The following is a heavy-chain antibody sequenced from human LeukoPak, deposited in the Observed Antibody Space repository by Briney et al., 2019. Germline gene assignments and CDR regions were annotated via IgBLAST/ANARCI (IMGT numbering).Heavy chain of an antibody. V-gene: IGHV1-46*01. CDR2: INPSGGST. CDR1: GYTFTSYY. CDR3: ARSRPDIVVVPSYYFDY. J-gene: IGHJ4*02. Sequence: GASVKVSCKASGYTFTSYYMHWVRQAPGQGLEWMGIINPSGGSTSYAQKFQGRVTMTRDTSTSTVYMELSSLRSEDTAVYYCARSRPDIVVVPSYYFDYWGQGTLVTVSS. D-gene: IGHD2-2*01.